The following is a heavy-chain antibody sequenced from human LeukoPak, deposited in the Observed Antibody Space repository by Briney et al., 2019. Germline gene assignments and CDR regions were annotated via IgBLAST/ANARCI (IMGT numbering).Heavy chain of an antibody. CDR3: APRREYYDSSGYYYLDY. Sequence: ASVKVSCKVSGYTLTELSMHWVRQAPGKGLEWMGGFDPEDGETIYAQKFQGRVTMTEDTSTGTAYMELSSLRSEDTAVYYCAPRREYYDSSGYYYLDYWGQGTLVTVSS. CDR1: GYTLTELS. D-gene: IGHD3-22*01. J-gene: IGHJ4*02. CDR2: FDPEDGET. V-gene: IGHV1-24*01.